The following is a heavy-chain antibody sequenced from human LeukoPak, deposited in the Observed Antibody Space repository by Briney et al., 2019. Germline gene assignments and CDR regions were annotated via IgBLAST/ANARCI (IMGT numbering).Heavy chain of an antibody. CDR3: ARDWGYSYGYNYFDY. CDR2: ISGSGGTT. J-gene: IGHJ4*02. D-gene: IGHD5-18*01. CDR1: GFTFNNYA. V-gene: IGHV3-23*01. Sequence: GGSLRLSCAASGFTFNNYAMNWVRQAPGKGLEWVSVISGSGGTTYYADSVKGRFTISRDNSKNTLYLQMNSLRAEDTAVYYCARDWGYSYGYNYFDYWGQGTLVTVSS.